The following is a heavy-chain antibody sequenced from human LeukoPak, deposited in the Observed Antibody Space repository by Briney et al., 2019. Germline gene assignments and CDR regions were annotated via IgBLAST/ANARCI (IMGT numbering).Heavy chain of an antibody. J-gene: IGHJ4*02. CDR3: AREGDIVVVELYFDY. CDR2: IFGSGGSP. CDR1: GFTFGSHA. V-gene: IGHV3-23*01. Sequence: GGSLRLSCEASGFTFGSHAMYWVRQAPGKGLEWVAGIFGSGGSPHYADPVKGRFTISRDNSRNTVYLQINSLRAEDTAVYYCAREGDIVVVELYFDYWGQGTLVTVSS. D-gene: IGHD2-2*01.